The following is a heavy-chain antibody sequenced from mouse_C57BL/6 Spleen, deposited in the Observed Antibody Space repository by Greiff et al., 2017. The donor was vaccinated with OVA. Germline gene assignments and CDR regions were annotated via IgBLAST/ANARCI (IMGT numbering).Heavy chain of an antibody. D-gene: IGHD1-1*01. CDR1: GYTFTSYW. Sequence: VQLQQPGAELVKPGASVKLSCKASGYTFTSYWMQWVKQRPGQGLEWIGEIDPSDSYPNYNQKFKGKATLTVDTSSSTAYMPLSSLTSEDSAVYYFARRHYGSPFAYWGQGTLVTVSA. J-gene: IGHJ3*01. CDR3: ARRHYGSPFAY. CDR2: IDPSDSYP. V-gene: IGHV1-50*01.